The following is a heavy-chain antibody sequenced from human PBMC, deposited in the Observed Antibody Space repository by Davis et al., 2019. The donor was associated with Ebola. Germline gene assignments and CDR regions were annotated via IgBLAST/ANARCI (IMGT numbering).Heavy chain of an antibody. D-gene: IGHD1-26*01. Sequence: PAGSLRLSCAASGFTFMSYIMHWVRQAPGKGLEYVSAINSNGDSTYYADSVKGRFTISRDNSKDSLYLQMGSLRAEDTAVYFCAGSLGISGAHTGYFDLWGRGTLVTVSS. CDR3: AGSLGISGAHTGYFDL. J-gene: IGHJ2*01. V-gene: IGHV3-64*02. CDR2: INSNGDST. CDR1: GFTFMSYI.